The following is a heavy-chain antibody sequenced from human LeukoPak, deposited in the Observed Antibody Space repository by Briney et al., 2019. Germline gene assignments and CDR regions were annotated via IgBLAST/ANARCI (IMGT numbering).Heavy chain of an antibody. V-gene: IGHV3-9*01. D-gene: IGHD2-2*01. CDR3: AKADCSSTSCSNWFDP. CDR1: GFTFVDHA. CDR2: ISWNSGSI. J-gene: IGHJ5*02. Sequence: PGGSLRLSCAASGFTFVDHAMHWVRQAPGKGLEWVSGISWNSGSIGYADSVKGRFTISRDNAKNSLYLQMNSLRAEDTALYYCAKADCSSTSCSNWFDPWGQGTLVTVSS.